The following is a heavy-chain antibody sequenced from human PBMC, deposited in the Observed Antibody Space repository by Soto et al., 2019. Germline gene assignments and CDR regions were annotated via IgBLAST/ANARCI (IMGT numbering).Heavy chain of an antibody. Sequence: QVQLAESGGGVVQPGRSLRLSCATSGFVSNNYDIHWVRQAPGKGLAWLASISYDGSNKYYADSVKGRFTISRDNSKKTLSLQINSLGAEDTAVYYCSRGIKGGLDAWGPGTQVTVSS. CDR3: SRGIKGGLDA. J-gene: IGHJ5*02. CDR1: GFVSNNYD. CDR2: ISYDGSNK. D-gene: IGHD2-21*01. V-gene: IGHV3-30*03.